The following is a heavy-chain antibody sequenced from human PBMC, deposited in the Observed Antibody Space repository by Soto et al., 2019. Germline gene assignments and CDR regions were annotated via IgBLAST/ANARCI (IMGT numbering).Heavy chain of an antibody. V-gene: IGHV1-69*04. CDR3: AKDFSKKRFLEWFNWFDP. J-gene: IGHJ5*02. Sequence: ASVKVSCKASGGTFSSYTISWVRQAPGQGLEWMGRIIPILGIANYAQKFQGRVTISRDNSKNTLYLQMNSLRAEDTAVYYCAKDFSKKRFLEWFNWFDPWGQGTLVTVSS. CDR1: GGTFSSYT. CDR2: IIPILGIA. D-gene: IGHD3-3*01.